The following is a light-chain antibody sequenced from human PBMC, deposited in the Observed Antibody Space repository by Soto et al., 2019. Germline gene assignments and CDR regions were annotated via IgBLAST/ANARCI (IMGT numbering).Light chain of an antibody. V-gene: IGKV2-28*01. CDR1: RNLLHSNGYYY. Sequence: EMVLTHDPLSLPVTPRQPASISCRSSRNLLHSNGYYYLDWYLQKPGQSPQLLIYLGSNRASGVPDRFSGSGSGTDFTLTISRVEAEDVGVYFCAQGLATPFTFGGGTKVDIK. J-gene: IGKJ4*01. CDR2: LGS. CDR3: AQGLATPFT.